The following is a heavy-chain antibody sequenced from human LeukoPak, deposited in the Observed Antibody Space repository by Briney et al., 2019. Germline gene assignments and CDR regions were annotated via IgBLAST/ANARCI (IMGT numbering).Heavy chain of an antibody. CDR1: GFTFTSYS. V-gene: IGHV3-23*01. CDR2: ISGGGGST. Sequence: GGSLRLSCAASGFTFTSYSMNWVRQAPGKGLEWVSTISGGGGSTYYADSVKGRFTISRDNSKNTLYLQMDSLRAEDTAVYYCARSGSSLNWFDPWGQGTLVTVSS. J-gene: IGHJ5*02. D-gene: IGHD2-15*01. CDR3: ARSGSSLNWFDP.